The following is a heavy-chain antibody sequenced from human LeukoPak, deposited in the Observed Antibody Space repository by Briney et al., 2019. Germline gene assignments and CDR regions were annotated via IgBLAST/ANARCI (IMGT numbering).Heavy chain of an antibody. CDR1: GYTFTSYD. Sequence: ASVKVSCKASGYTFTSYDINWVRQATGQGLEWMGWISAYNGNTNYAQKFQGRVTMTRDTSISTAYMELSRLRSDDTAVYYCARGVRVATAGNYYYYMDVWGKGTTVTVSS. V-gene: IGHV1-2*02. CDR3: ARGVRVATAGNYYYYMDV. CDR2: ISAYNGNT. D-gene: IGHD5-12*01. J-gene: IGHJ6*03.